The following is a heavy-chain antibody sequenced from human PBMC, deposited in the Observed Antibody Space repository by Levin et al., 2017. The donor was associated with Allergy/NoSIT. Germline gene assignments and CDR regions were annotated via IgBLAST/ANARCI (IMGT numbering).Heavy chain of an antibody. CDR2: IYWDDDK. CDR1: GFSLSTNGVA. Sequence: NESGPTLVKPTQTLTLTCSFSGFSLSTNGVAVGWIRQTPGKALEWLALIYWDDDKRYSPSLKNRVTITKDTSTNQVVLTMTKVDPVDTATYYCVHRNEGTRVRYYYDQWGLGILVTVSS. D-gene: IGHD3-10*02. J-gene: IGHJ4*02. V-gene: IGHV2-5*02. CDR3: VHRNEGTRVRYYYDQ.